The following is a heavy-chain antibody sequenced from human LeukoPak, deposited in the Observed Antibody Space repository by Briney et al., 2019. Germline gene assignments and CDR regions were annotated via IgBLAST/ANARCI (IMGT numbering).Heavy chain of an antibody. D-gene: IGHD2-21*02. Sequence: GGSLRLSCAASGFTLSDYGMHWVRQAPGKGLEWVAVIWFDGIRNNYADSVKGRFTISRDNSKNTLYLQMNSLRAEDTAAYYCAKGYCGGDCYSGWHFDLWGRGTLVTVSS. CDR1: GFTLSDYG. V-gene: IGHV3-33*06. J-gene: IGHJ2*01. CDR3: AKGYCGGDCYSGWHFDL. CDR2: IWFDGIRN.